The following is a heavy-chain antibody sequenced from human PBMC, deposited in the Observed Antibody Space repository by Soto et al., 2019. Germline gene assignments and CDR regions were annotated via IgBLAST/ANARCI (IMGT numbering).Heavy chain of an antibody. J-gene: IGHJ6*02. CDR3: ARDLSPTFDGGDFYYAMNV. D-gene: IGHD3-9*01. CDR1: GGSFSKYA. V-gene: IGHV1-69*06. CDR2: SIPFFETA. Sequence: QVQLMQSGAEVKKPGSSVTVSCKASGGSFSKYAISWVRQAPGQGLEWMGGSIPFFETAKYAQDLQGRVTITADKSTNTAYMELNSLRSADTAVYYCARDLSPTFDGGDFYYAMNVWGQGTTVTVS.